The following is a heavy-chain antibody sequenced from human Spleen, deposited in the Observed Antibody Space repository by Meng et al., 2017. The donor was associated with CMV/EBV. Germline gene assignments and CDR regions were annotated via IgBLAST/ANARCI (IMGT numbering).Heavy chain of an antibody. J-gene: IGHJ3*02. D-gene: IGHD3-3*01. CDR1: GGSFSGYY. Sequence: GSLRLSCAVYGGSFSGYYWSWIRQPPGKGLEWIGEINHSGSTNYNPSLKSRVTISVDTSKNQFSLKLSAVTAADTAVYYCARAGDFWSGYYSPDAFDIWGQGTMVTVSS. CDR2: INHSGST. V-gene: IGHV4-34*01. CDR3: ARAGDFWSGYYSPDAFDI.